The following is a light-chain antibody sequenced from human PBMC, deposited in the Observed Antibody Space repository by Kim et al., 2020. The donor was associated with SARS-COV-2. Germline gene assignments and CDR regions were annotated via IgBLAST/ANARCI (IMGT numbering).Light chain of an antibody. Sequence: APGQTARIACGGNNIGGHSVHWYQQKPGQAPVLVIYYDSDRPSGIPERFSGSKAATTATLTISRVEAGDEADYYCQVWDTDTEDYVFGTGTKVTVL. CDR3: QVWDTDTEDYV. CDR2: YDS. CDR1: NIGGHS. V-gene: IGLV3-21*01. J-gene: IGLJ1*01.